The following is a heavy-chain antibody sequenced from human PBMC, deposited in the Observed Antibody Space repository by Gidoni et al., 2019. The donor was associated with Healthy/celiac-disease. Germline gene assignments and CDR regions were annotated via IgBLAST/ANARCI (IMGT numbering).Heavy chain of an antibody. CDR3: AREPVITIFGVVITPYYYYGMDV. J-gene: IGHJ6*02. Sequence: QVQLVQSGAEVKKPGASVKVSCKASGYTFTGYYMHWVRQAPGQGLEWMGWINPNSGGTNYAQKFQGRVTMTRDTSISTAYMELSRLRSDDTAVYYCAREPVITIFGVVITPYYYYGMDVWGQGTTVTVSS. CDR2: INPNSGGT. CDR1: GYTFTGYY. V-gene: IGHV1-2*02. D-gene: IGHD3-3*01.